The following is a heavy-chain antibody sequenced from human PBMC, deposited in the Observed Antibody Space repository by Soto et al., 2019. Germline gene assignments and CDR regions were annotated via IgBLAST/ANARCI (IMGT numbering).Heavy chain of an antibody. Sequence: PGGSLRLSCAASGFTFSSYAMSWVCQAPGKGLEWVSAISGSGGSTYYADSVKGRFTISRDNSKNTLYLQMNSLRAEDTAVYYCAKVGTYSGSRPERAPPDYSGQGTLVTVSS. D-gene: IGHD1-26*01. CDR3: AKVGTYSGSRPERAPPDY. J-gene: IGHJ4*02. CDR1: GFTFSSYA. V-gene: IGHV3-23*01. CDR2: ISGSGGST.